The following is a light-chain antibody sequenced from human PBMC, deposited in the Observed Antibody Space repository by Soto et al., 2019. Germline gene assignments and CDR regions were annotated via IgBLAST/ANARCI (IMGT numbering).Light chain of an antibody. J-gene: IGKJ1*01. Sequence: IVLTRSQSNLSLSPCALAATSGSASQSLSSNSLAWYQHKPGQAPRLLFYGASSKATGVPGRCYGAGSGTDFTLTISRLEPEDFAVYYCQRYSSSPQTFGQGTKVDI. V-gene: IGKV3-20*01. CDR2: GAS. CDR1: QSLSSNS. CDR3: QRYSSSPQT.